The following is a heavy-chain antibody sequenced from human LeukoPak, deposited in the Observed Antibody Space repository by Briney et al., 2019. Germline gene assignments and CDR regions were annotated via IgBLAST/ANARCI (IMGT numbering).Heavy chain of an antibody. V-gene: IGHV3-23*01. D-gene: IGHD3-3*01. J-gene: IGHJ4*02. CDR2: ISGSGGST. CDR1: GFTFSSYA. Sequence: GGSLRLSCAASGFTFSSYAMNWVRQAPGKGLEWVSTISGSGGSTSYADSVKGRFTISRDNSKNTLYLQMNSLRAEDTAVYYCAKGDYYDFWSGYSYYFDYWGQGTLVTVSS. CDR3: AKGDYYDFWSGYSYYFDY.